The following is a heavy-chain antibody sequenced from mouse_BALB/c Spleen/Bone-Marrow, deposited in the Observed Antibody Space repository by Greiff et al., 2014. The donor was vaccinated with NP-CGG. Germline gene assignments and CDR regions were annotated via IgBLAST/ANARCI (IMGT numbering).Heavy chain of an antibody. CDR1: GYTFTDYN. CDR3: AGYGSSPYYAMDY. J-gene: IGHJ4*01. V-gene: IGHV1S29*02. Sequence: VHVKQSGPELVKPGASVKISCKASGYTFTDYNMHWVKQSHGKSLEWIGYIYPYNGGTGYNQKFKSKATLTVDNSSSTAYMELRSLTSEDSAVYYCAGYGSSPYYAMDYWGQGTSVTVSS. CDR2: IYPYNGGT. D-gene: IGHD1-1*01.